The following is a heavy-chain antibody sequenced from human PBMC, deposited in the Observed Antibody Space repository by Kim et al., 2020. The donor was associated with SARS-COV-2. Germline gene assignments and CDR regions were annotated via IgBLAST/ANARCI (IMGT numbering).Heavy chain of an antibody. J-gene: IGHJ4*02. D-gene: IGHD6-13*01. CDR2: IDPSDSYT. Sequence: GESLKISCKGSGYSFTSYWISWVRQMPGKGLEWMGRIDPSDSYTNYSPSFQGHVTISADKSISTAYLQWSSLKASDTAMYYCARRCCGAAAGSGDDFDYWGQGTLVTVSS. CDR3: ARRCCGAAAGSGDDFDY. CDR1: GYSFTSYW. V-gene: IGHV5-10-1*01.